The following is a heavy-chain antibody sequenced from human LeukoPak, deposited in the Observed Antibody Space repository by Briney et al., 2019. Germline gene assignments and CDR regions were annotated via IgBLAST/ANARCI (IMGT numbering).Heavy chain of an antibody. Sequence: GGSLRLSCAASGFTFSRYNMNWVRQAPGKGLEWVSTIRYGADTAYYADTVKGRFTISRDNSKNMLYLQMNSLRADDTALYYCAKGLTTHDYWGQGTLVTVSS. CDR3: AKGLTTHDY. J-gene: IGHJ4*02. V-gene: IGHV3-23*01. CDR2: IRYGADTA. CDR1: GFTFSRYN. D-gene: IGHD4-11*01.